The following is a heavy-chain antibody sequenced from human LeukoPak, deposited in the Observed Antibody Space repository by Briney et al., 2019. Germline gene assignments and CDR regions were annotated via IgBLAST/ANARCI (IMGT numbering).Heavy chain of an antibody. CDR1: GGSFSTYY. CDR2: INHSGST. Sequence: SETLSLTCAVYGGSFSTYYWSWIRQPPGKGLEWIGEINHSGSTNYNPSLKSRVTISVDTAKSQVSLKLISVTAADTAVYYCAREGSYYGSGSPPLDYWGQGNLVTVSS. D-gene: IGHD3-10*01. J-gene: IGHJ4*02. V-gene: IGHV4-34*01. CDR3: AREGSYYGSGSPPLDY.